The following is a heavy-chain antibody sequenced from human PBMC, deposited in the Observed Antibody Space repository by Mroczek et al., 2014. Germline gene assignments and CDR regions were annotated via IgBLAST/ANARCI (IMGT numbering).Heavy chain of an antibody. CDR3: ARDKWYSSSWYSDY. J-gene: IGHJ4*01. D-gene: IGHD6-13*01. CDR2: IYTSGST. Sequence: QVQLQESGPGLVKPSQTLSLTCTVSGGSISSGSYYWSWIRQPAGKGLEWIGRIYTSGSTNYNPSLKSRVTMSVDPSKNQFSLKLSSVTATDTAVYYCARDKWYSSSWYSDYVGPGTLVTVSS. V-gene: IGHV4-61*02. CDR1: GGSISSGSYY.